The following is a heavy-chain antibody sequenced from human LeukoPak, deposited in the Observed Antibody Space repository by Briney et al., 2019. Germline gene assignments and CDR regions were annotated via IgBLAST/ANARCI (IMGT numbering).Heavy chain of an antibody. CDR1: GYTFTSYY. D-gene: IGHD3-22*01. V-gene: IGHV1-46*01. CDR2: INPSGGST. J-gene: IGHJ4*02. CDR3: AREEGRITMIVVVNPLDY. Sequence: ASLKVSCTASGYTFTSYYMHWVRQAPGQGLEWIGIINPSGGSTGDARKFQGRVTITRDTSTSTVYMELSSLRSEDTAVYYCAREEGRITMIVVVNPLDYWGQGTLVTVSS.